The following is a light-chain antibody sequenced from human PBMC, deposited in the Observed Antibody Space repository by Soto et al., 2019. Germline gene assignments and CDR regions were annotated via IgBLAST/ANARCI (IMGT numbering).Light chain of an antibody. CDR3: SSYVGSNNFV. CDR1: SSDVGGYNY. V-gene: IGLV2-8*01. CDR2: DVS. Sequence: QSALTQPPSASGSPGQSVTISCTGTSSDVGGYNYVSCYQQHPGKAPKLMIYDVSKRPSGVPDRFSGSKSGNTASLTVSGLQAEDEADYYCSSYVGSNNFVFGTGTKLTVL. J-gene: IGLJ1*01.